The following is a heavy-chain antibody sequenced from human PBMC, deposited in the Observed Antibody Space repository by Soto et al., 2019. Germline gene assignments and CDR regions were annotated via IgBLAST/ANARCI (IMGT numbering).Heavy chain of an antibody. CDR1: GFTFSSYG. CDR3: AIGGAYCYGDCTRAH. V-gene: IGHV3-23*04. D-gene: IGHD2-21*02. CDR2: ISGSGVDT. Sequence: EVQVVQSGGGSVQPGGSLRLSCEASGFTFSSYGMTWVRQAPGKGLEWVAGISGSGVDTKYADSVKGRFIIARDNSMNKMYLQMNNLRVEDTAVYFCAIGGAYCYGDCTRAHWGQGPLVTVSS. J-gene: IGHJ4*02.